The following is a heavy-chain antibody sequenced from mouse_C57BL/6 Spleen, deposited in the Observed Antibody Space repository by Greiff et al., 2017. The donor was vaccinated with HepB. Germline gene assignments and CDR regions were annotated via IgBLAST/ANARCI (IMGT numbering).Heavy chain of an antibody. CDR2: IYPRSGNT. V-gene: IGHV1-81*01. CDR1: GYTFTSYG. CDR3: ARGYYGTWYFDV. Sequence: QVQLQQSGAELARPGASVKLSCKASGYTFTSYGISWVKQRTGQGLEWIGEIYPRSGNTYYNEKFKGKATLTADKSSSTAYMELRSLTSEDSAVYFCARGYYGTWYFDVWGTGTTVTVSS. D-gene: IGHD1-1*01. J-gene: IGHJ1*03.